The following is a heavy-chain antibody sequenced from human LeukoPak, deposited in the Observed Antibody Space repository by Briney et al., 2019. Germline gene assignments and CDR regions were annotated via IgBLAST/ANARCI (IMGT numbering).Heavy chain of an antibody. CDR1: GFTFNTYW. V-gene: IGHV3-74*01. D-gene: IGHD3-22*01. CDR3: ARGESITTPDY. Sequence: GGSLRLSCAASGFTFNTYWMHWVRQAPGKGLVWVSRINGDGSSISYADSVKGRFTISRDNAKNTLYLQLNSLRAEDTAVYYCARGESITTPDYWGQGTLVTVSS. J-gene: IGHJ4*02. CDR2: INGDGSSI.